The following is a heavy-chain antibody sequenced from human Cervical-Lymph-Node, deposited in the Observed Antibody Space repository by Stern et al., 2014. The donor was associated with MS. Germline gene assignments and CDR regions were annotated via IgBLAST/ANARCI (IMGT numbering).Heavy chain of an antibody. CDR3: VHPTKAASTSFDQ. V-gene: IGHV2-5*02. CDR1: GFSLITRGGG. D-gene: IGHD6-13*01. CDR2: IYWDADT. Sequence: QVTLRESGPTLVKPTQTLTLTCTFSGFSLITRGGGVGWIRQPPGKALEWLALIYWDADTRYSPSLKSRLTITKDTSKSQVVLTLTNVDPADTATYYCVHPTKAASTSFDQWGQGTLVTVSS. J-gene: IGHJ4*02.